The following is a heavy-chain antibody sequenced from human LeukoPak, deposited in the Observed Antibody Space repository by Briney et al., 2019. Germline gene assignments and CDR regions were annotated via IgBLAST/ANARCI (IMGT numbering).Heavy chain of an antibody. J-gene: IGHJ5*02. CDR2: ISSSSSYI. Sequence: GGSLRLSCAASGFTLSSYSMNWVRQAPGKGLEWVSSISSSSSYIYYADSVKGRFTISRDNAKNSLYLQMNSLRAEDTAVYYCARGGVIAADLSFDPWGQGTLVTVSS. CDR3: ARGGVIAADLSFDP. V-gene: IGHV3-21*01. D-gene: IGHD6-13*01. CDR1: GFTLSSYS.